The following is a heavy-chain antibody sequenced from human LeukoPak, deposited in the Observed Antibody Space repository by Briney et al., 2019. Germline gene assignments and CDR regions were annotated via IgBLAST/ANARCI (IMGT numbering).Heavy chain of an antibody. CDR2: IYHSGST. V-gene: IGHV4-30-2*01. Sequence: SQTLSLTCGVSGGSISSGGFSWSWIRQPPGKGLEWIGYIYHSGSTYYKPSLKSRVTISIDRSKNYSSLNLSSVTAADTAVYYCARGRGYSSSWYVPSDFDYWGQGTLVTVSS. CDR1: GGSISSGGFS. J-gene: IGHJ4*02. CDR3: ARGRGYSSSWYVPSDFDY. D-gene: IGHD6-13*01.